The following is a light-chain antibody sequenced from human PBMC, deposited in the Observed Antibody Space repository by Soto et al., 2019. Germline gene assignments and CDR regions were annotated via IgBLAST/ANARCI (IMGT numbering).Light chain of an antibody. CDR1: QRVSNSY. V-gene: IGKV3D-20*02. CDR2: DAS. J-gene: IGKJ2*01. Sequence: EIVLTQSPGTLSLSPADRATLSCRASQRVSNSYLARYQLKPGQAPRLLIYDASTRAAGLPDRVAGGGSGRDFSLTISSLDVEEFAFYFCQQYERPAFAVGQGSRLEI. CDR3: QQYERPAFA.